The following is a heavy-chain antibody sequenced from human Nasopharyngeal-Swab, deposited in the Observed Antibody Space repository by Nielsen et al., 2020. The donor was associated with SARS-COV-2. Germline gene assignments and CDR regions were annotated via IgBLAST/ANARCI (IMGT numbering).Heavy chain of an antibody. CDR3: ATGLSVRGVIGAYYYYYGMDV. D-gene: IGHD3-10*01. V-gene: IGHV1-18*01. Sequence: ASVKVSCKASGYTFNSFAVNWVRQAPGQGLEWMGWISAYNGNTNYAQNLQGRVTMTEDTSTDTAYMELSSLRSEDTAVYYCATGLSVRGVIGAYYYYYGMDVWGQGTTVTVSS. CDR2: ISAYNGNT. J-gene: IGHJ6*02. CDR1: GYTFNSFA.